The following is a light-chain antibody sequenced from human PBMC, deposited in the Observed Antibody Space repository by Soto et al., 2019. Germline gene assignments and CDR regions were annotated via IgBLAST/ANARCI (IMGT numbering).Light chain of an antibody. CDR1: QSVSSNY. Sequence: EIVLTQSPGTLSLSPGERATLSCRASQSVSSNYLAWYQQKPGQAPRLLVCCASIRATGIPDRYTGSGSGTDLTLTISRVETPDFAVYSSQHYGSSPFTFGPRTRVDIK. V-gene: IGKV3-20*01. CDR2: CAS. CDR3: QHYGSSPFT. J-gene: IGKJ3*01.